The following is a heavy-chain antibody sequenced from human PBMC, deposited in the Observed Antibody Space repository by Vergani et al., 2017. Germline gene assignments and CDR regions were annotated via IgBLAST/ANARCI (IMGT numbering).Heavy chain of an antibody. D-gene: IGHD6-6*01. Sequence: QLQLQESGPGLVKPSETLSLTCTVSGGSISSSSHYWGWVRQPPGKGLEWIGSIYYSGNTYYNPSLKVRVTISVDTSKNQFSLKLSSVTAADTAVYYCAKQLVGYFDYWGQGTLVTVSS. V-gene: IGHV4-39*01. J-gene: IGHJ4*02. CDR1: GGSISSSSHY. CDR2: IYYSGNT. CDR3: AKQLVGYFDY.